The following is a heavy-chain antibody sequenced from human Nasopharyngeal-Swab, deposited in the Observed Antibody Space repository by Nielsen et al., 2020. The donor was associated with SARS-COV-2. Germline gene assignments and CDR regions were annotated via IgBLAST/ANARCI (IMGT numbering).Heavy chain of an antibody. CDR3: ARDVGGRDNY. V-gene: IGHV3-74*01. CDR1: GVNFRTYH. CDR2: IDTDGTIT. Sequence: GESLKISCTASGVNFRTYHMHWVRQPPGKGPLWVSRIDTDGTITDYADSVKGRFTISRDNAKNTLYLQMNSLRAEDTAVYYCARDVGGRDNYWGQGALVTVSS. J-gene: IGHJ4*02. D-gene: IGHD2-15*01.